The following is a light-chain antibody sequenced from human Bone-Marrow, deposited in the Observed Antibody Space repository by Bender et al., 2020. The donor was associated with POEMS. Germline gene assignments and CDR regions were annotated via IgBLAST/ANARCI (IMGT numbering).Light chain of an antibody. CDR3: CSFAGLSTLA. V-gene: IGLV2-23*02. J-gene: IGLJ2*01. Sequence: QSALTQPASVSGSPGQSITLSCIGTSSDVGSYNLVSWYQQHPGKAPKLIIYEVTERPSGVSNRFSGSKSGNRASLTISGLQAEDEADYYCCSFAGLSTLAFGGGTKLTVL. CDR1: SSDVGSYNL. CDR2: EVT.